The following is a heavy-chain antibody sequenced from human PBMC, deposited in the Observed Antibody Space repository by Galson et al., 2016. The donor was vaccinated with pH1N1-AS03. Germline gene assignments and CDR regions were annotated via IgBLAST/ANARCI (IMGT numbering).Heavy chain of an antibody. J-gene: IGHJ4*02. CDR1: GGSISSSTYY. CDR2: IYHSGST. V-gene: IGHV4-39*07. CDR3: VMDTTTWMRFDY. Sequence: ETLSLTCTVSGGSISSSTYYWGWVRQPPGKGLEWIGNIYHSGSTYYNPSLKSRVTISLDKSKNQFSLKLNSVTAADTAVYVCVMDTTTWMRFDYWGQGSLVIVSS. D-gene: IGHD1-1*01.